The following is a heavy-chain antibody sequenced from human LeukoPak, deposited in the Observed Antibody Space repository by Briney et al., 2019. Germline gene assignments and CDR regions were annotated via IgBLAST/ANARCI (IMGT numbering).Heavy chain of an antibody. CDR1: GGSTSSYY. D-gene: IGHD3-3*01. Sequence: SETLSLTCTVSGGSTSSYYWSWIRQPPGKGLEWIGYIYYSGSTNYNPSLKSRVTISVDTSKNQFSLKLSSVTAADTAVYYCARVGYDFWSGSPSGWFDPWGQGTLVTVSS. J-gene: IGHJ5*02. V-gene: IGHV4-59*01. CDR2: IYYSGST. CDR3: ARVGYDFWSGSPSGWFDP.